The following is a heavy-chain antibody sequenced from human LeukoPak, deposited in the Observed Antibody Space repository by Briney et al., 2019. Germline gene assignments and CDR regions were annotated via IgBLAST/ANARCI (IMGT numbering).Heavy chain of an antibody. CDR3: AKNVVGPTD. Sequence: PGGSLRLSCAASGFTFSSYAMSWVRQAPGKGLEWVSGISNDGANTNYADSVKGRFTISRDNSKNTLYLQMSSLRAEDTAVYFCAKNVVGPTDWGQGTLLTVSS. V-gene: IGHV3-23*01. D-gene: IGHD1-26*01. J-gene: IGHJ1*01. CDR1: GFTFSSYA. CDR2: ISNDGANT.